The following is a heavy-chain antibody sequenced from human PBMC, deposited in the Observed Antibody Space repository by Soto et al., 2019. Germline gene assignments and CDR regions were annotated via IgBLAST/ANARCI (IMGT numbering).Heavy chain of an antibody. CDR1: GFTFSSYG. Sequence: QVQLVESGGGVVQPGRSLRLSCAASGFTFSSYGMHWVRQAPGKGLEWVAVIWYDGSNKYYADSVKGRFTLSRDNSKKSLYLQRNSLRAEDTAVYYCARDGYCSGGSCYSVPVFDYWGQGTLVTVSS. D-gene: IGHD2-15*01. CDR3: ARDGYCSGGSCYSVPVFDY. CDR2: IWYDGSNK. V-gene: IGHV3-33*01. J-gene: IGHJ4*02.